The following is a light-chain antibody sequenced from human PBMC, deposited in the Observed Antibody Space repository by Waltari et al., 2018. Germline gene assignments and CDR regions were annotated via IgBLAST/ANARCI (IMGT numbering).Light chain of an antibody. CDR3: LQHSDWPRFT. Sequence: DIVLSPSPATLSLSPGARAILSCRASQSVSSYLAWYQQKPGQAPRLLLNDASNRATGIPVRFSGSGSGTDFTLTISSLGPEDFAVYYCLQHSDWPRFTFGPGTKVDIK. J-gene: IGKJ3*01. CDR1: QSVSSY. V-gene: IGKV3-11*01. CDR2: DAS.